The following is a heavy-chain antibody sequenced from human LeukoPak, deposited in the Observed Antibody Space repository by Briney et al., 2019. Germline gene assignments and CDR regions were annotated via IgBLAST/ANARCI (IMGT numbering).Heavy chain of an antibody. J-gene: IGHJ4*02. CDR3: ARATNLDYYDSSGYYSMKGFDY. CDR1: GGSISSSNW. V-gene: IGHV4-4*02. Sequence: SETLSLTCAVSGGSISSSNWWSWVRQPPGKGLEWIGEINHSGSTNYNPSLKSRVIISVDTSKNQFSLKLNSVTAADTAVYYCARATNLDYYDSSGYYSMKGFDYWGQGTLVTVSS. CDR2: INHSGST. D-gene: IGHD3-22*01.